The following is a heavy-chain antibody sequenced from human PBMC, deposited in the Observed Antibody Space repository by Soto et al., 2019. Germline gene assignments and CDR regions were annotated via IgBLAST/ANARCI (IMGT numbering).Heavy chain of an antibody. CDR3: AREFAGRSYHPIDF. J-gene: IGHJ4*02. D-gene: IGHD2-15*01. Sequence: QVQLVQSGAEVKKPGASVKVSCKASGYTFTSYDINWVRQATGQGLEWMGWMNPNSGNTGYAQKFQGRVTMTRDTPINTPYMELSSLRSEDTALYYCAREFAGRSYHPIDFWGQGTLFTVSS. CDR1: GYTFTSYD. CDR2: MNPNSGNT. V-gene: IGHV1-8*01.